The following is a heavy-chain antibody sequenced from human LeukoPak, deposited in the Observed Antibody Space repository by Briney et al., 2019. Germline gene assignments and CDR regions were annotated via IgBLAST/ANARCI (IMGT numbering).Heavy chain of an antibody. V-gene: IGHV3-23*01. CDR2: ISGSAHKI. Sequence: GGSLRLSCVASGITFSNYAVSWVRQAPEKGLDWVSVISGSAHKIRYADSVKGRFTISRDNSENIVCLKMNNLRVEDTAVYYCAGRPTGYSHGTHEDAFDIWGQGTMVTVSS. D-gene: IGHD5-18*01. J-gene: IGHJ3*02. CDR1: GITFSNYA. CDR3: AGRPTGYSHGTHEDAFDI.